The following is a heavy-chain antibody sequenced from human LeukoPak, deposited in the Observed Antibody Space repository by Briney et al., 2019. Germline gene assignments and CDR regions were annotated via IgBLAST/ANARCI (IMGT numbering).Heavy chain of an antibody. CDR1: GGTFSSYA. CDR2: IIPIFGTA. J-gene: IGHJ5*02. V-gene: IGHV1-69*13. CDR3: AAGGGRGTYWFDP. D-gene: IGHD3-16*01. Sequence: SVKVSCKASGGTFSSYAISWVRQAPGQGLEWMGGIIPIFGTANYAQKFQGRVTITADEPTSTAYMELSSLRSEDTAVYYCAAGGGRGTYWFDPWGQGTLVTVSS.